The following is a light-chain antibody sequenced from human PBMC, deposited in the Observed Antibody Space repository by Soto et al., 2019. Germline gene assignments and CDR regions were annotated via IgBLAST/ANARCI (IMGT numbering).Light chain of an antibody. J-gene: IGKJ1*01. CDR3: QQYNTYSRT. CDR2: DAS. Sequence: DIQMTQSPSTLSASVGDRVTITCRASQTISNWLAWYQQKPGKAPKLLIYDASSLESGVPSRFSGSGSGTDFTLTISGLQPNDFATYYCQQYNTYSRTFGQGTKVDIK. V-gene: IGKV1-5*01. CDR1: QTISNW.